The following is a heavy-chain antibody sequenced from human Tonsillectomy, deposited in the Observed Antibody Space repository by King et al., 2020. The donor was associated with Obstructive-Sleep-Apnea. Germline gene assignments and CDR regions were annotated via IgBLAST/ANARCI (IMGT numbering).Heavy chain of an antibody. CDR3: ARGLVLPAVYYYFGMDV. CDR1: VGSISDYF. D-gene: IGHD2-2*01. V-gene: IGHV4-59*01. J-gene: IGHJ6*02. Sequence: QLQESGPGLVKPSETLSLTCTVSVGSISDYFWSWIRQPPGKGLEWIGYIYYSGRTNYNPSLKSRVTISVDTSKNQFSLKVSSVTAADTAMYYCARGLVLPAVYYYFGMDVWGQGTTVTVSS. CDR2: IYYSGRT.